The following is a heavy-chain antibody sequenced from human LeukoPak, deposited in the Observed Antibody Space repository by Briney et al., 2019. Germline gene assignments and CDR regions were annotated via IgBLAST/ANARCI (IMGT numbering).Heavy chain of an antibody. D-gene: IGHD5-18*01. CDR1: GYTFTSYG. Sequence: ASVKVSCKDSGYTFTSYGISLVRQAPGQGLEWMGGIIPIFGTANYAQKFQGRVTITTDESTSTAYMELSSLRSEDTAVYYCASGYSYGFSGYFDYWGQGTLVTVSS. CDR2: IIPIFGTA. V-gene: IGHV1-69*05. J-gene: IGHJ4*02. CDR3: ASGYSYGFSGYFDY.